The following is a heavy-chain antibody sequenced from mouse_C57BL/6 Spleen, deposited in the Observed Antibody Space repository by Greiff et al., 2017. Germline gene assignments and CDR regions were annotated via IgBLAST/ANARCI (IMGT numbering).Heavy chain of an antibody. CDR1: GYAFSSYW. V-gene: IGHV1-80*01. J-gene: IGHJ3*01. CDR2: IYPGDGDT. D-gene: IGHD2-4*01. CDR3: ARYDYDYWFAY. Sequence: QVHVKQSGAELVKPGASVKISCKASGYAFSSYWMNWVKQRPGKGLEWIGQIYPGDGDTNYNGKFKGKATLTADKSSSTAYMQLSSLTSEDSAVYFCARYDYDYWFAYWGQGTLVTVSA.